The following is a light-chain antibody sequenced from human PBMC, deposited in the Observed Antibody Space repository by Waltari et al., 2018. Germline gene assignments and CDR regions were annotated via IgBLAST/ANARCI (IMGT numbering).Light chain of an antibody. J-gene: IGKJ3*01. Sequence: DIQMTQSPSTLSASVGYRVTITCRASQNLNSWLAWYQQKPGKAPKLLIYKASSLETGVPSRFSGSESGTEFTLTINSLQPDDFATYYCQQYNSYHIFTFGPGTKVEI. V-gene: IGKV1-5*03. CDR1: QNLNSW. CDR3: QQYNSYHIFT. CDR2: KAS.